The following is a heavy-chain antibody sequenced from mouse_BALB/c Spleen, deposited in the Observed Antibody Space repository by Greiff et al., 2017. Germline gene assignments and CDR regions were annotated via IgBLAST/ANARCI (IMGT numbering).Heavy chain of an antibody. Sequence: EVQLVESGPGLVKPSQSLSLTCTVTGYSITSDYAWYWIRQFPGNQLEWMGYISYSGSTNYNPSLNSRITITRDTSKNQFFLQLNSVTTEDTATYYGARGDGDAMDYWGQGTSVTVSS. CDR3: ARGDGDAMDY. CDR1: GYSITSDYA. V-gene: IGHV3-2*02. J-gene: IGHJ4*01. CDR2: ISYSGST.